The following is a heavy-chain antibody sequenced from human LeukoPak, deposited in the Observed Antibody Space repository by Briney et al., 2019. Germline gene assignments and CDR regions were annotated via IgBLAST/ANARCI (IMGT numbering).Heavy chain of an antibody. D-gene: IGHD3-16*02. CDR3: AKAQEVITFGGVIVTSPLVY. V-gene: IGHV3-30*02. J-gene: IGHJ4*02. Sequence: PGGSLRLSCAASGFTFSSYGMHWVRQAPSKGLEWVAFIRYDGSNKYYADSVKGRFTISRDNPKNPLYLQIISLRAEDTAVYYCAKAQEVITFGGVIVTSPLVYWGQETLVSVSS. CDR1: GFTFSSYG. CDR2: IRYDGSNK.